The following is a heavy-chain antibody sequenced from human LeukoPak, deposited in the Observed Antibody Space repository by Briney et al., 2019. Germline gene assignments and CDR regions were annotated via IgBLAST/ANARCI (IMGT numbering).Heavy chain of an antibody. CDR1: GFTFSSYA. Sequence: AGGSLRLSCAASGFTFSSYAMSWVRQAPGKGLEWVSAISGSGGSTYYADSVKGRFTISRDNSKNTLYLQMNSLRAEDTAVYYCANDPGYSYQHAFAGSDYWGQGTLVTVSS. CDR3: ANDPGYSYQHAFAGSDY. J-gene: IGHJ4*02. V-gene: IGHV3-23*01. D-gene: IGHD5-18*01. CDR2: ISGSGGST.